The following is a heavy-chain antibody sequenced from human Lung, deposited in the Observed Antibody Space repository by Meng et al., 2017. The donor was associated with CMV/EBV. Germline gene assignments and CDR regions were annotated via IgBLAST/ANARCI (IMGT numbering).Heavy chain of an antibody. CDR2: IHNSGST. CDR3: ARDVGYCSDGSCSDY. J-gene: IGHJ4*02. Sequence: LXCSVSGGSVISGSYYWSWIRQSPGKGLQWIGYIHNSGSTKYNPSLKSRVTISVDTPKNQFSLRLRFVTAADTAVYYCARDVGYCSDGSCSDYWGQGXLVTVSS. CDR1: GGSVISGSYY. D-gene: IGHD2-15*01. V-gene: IGHV4-61*01.